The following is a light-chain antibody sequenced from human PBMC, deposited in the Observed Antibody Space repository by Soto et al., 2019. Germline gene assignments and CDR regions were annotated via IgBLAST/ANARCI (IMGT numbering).Light chain of an antibody. CDR1: QSISSW. V-gene: IGKV1-5*01. Sequence: DIQMTQSPSSLSASVGDRVSITCRASQSISSWLAWYQQKPGKAPKLLMFDTFSLESGVPSRFSGSRSGTDVTLTISSLQPDDYATYYCQQYNSYSQLTFGGGTKVEIK. J-gene: IGKJ4*01. CDR2: DTF. CDR3: QQYNSYSQLT.